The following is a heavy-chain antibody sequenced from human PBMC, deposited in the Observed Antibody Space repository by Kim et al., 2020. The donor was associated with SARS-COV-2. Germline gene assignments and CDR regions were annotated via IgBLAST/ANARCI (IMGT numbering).Heavy chain of an antibody. CDR1: GFTFSGFA. J-gene: IGHJ2*01. D-gene: IGHD3-16*01. V-gene: IGHV3-23*01. CDR3: AKGAGVGWYFDL. Sequence: GGSLRLSCAASGFTFSGFAIHWVRRAPGKGLEYVSATTRSGGGSYYADSVEGRFTISRDNSKNTLYLQMNSLRLEDTAVYYCAKGAGVGWYFDLCGRGTLVTVSS. CDR2: TTRSGGGS.